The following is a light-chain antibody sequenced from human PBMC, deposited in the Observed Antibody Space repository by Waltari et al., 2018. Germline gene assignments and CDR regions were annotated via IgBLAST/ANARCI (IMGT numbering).Light chain of an antibody. Sequence: QLTQTPSTLSASVGARSTVTCRASQRVRHLLSWYQEQPGKAPKILIYKASGLENGVPSRFSGSGSETEFSLTISGLQPDDFATYYCQHYSSYPYTFGQGTRLEIK. CDR2: KAS. CDR1: QRVRHL. CDR3: QHYSSYPYT. J-gene: IGKJ2*01. V-gene: IGKV1-5*03.